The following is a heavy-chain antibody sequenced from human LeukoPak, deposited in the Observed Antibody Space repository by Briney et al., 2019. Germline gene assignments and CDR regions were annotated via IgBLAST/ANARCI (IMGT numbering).Heavy chain of an antibody. D-gene: IGHD5-18*01. CDR3: ARERAMDYFDY. J-gene: IGHJ4*02. CDR2: IYHSGST. CDR1: GGSISSGGYY. Sequence: SETLSLTCTVSGGSISSGGYYWSWIRQPPGKGLEWIGYIYHSGSTYYNPSLKSRVTISVDRSKNQFSLKLSSVTAADTAVYYCARERAMDYFDYWGQGTLVTVSS. V-gene: IGHV4-30-2*01.